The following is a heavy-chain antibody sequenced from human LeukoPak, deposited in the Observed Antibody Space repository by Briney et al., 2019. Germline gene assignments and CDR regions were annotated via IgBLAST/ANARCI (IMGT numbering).Heavy chain of an antibody. V-gene: IGHV1-2*02. CDR3: ARDRYGDGFAHFDY. Sequence: ASVKVSCKASGYTFTSYAMHWVRQAPGQGLEWMGWITPSGGTNYPQKFQGRVAITRDTSITTAYMDLSRLTFDDTAVYYCARDRYGDGFAHFDYWGQGALVTVSS. D-gene: IGHD5-24*01. CDR1: GYTFTSYA. CDR2: ITPSGGT. J-gene: IGHJ4*02.